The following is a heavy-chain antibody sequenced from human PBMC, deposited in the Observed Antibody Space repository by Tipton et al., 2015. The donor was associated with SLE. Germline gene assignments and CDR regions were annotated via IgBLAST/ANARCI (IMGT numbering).Heavy chain of an antibody. CDR1: GGSFNGYY. V-gene: IGHV4-34*01. CDR3: VGWGSSGYYYGFDY. CDR2: ITPSGST. Sequence: TLSLTCAVYGGSFNGYYWSWIRQPPGKGLEWIGEITPSGSTNCNPSLKSRVTLSEDTSRNQFSLKLTSVTAADTAVYYCVGWGSSGYYYGFDYWGQGTLVTVSS. D-gene: IGHD3-22*01. J-gene: IGHJ4*02.